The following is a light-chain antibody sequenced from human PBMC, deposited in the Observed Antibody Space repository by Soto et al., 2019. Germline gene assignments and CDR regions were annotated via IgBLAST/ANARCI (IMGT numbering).Light chain of an antibody. CDR1: SSNIGAGYD. Sequence: QSALTQPPSVSGAPGQRVTISCTGSSSNIGAGYDVHWYQQLPGTAPKLLIYGNSNRPSGVPDRFSGSKSGTSASLAITGLQAEDGADYYCQSYDSSLSGYVFGTGTKVTVL. CDR3: QSYDSSLSGYV. CDR2: GNS. J-gene: IGLJ1*01. V-gene: IGLV1-40*01.